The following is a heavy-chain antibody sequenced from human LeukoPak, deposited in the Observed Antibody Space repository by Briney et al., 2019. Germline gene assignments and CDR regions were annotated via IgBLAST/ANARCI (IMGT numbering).Heavy chain of an antibody. V-gene: IGHV4-38-2*02. J-gene: IGHJ4*02. D-gene: IGHD3-10*01. Sequence: PSETLSLTCTVSGYSISTGYYWDWIRPPPGKGLEWIGTFYHGGSTYYNPSLKSRVTISVDTSKNQFSLNLTSVTAADTAVYYCARVLRFGGGLDYWGQGTLVTVSS. CDR2: FYHGGST. CDR3: ARVLRFGGGLDY. CDR1: GYSISTGYY.